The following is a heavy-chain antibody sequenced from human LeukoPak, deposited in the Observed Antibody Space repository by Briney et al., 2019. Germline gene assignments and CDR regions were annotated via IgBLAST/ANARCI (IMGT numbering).Heavy chain of an antibody. CDR3: AREVITMVQGDWFDP. D-gene: IGHD3-10*01. CDR1: GGSISSYY. V-gene: IGHV4-59*01. Sequence: SETLSLTCTVSGGSISSYYWSWIRQPPGKGLEWIGYIYYSGSTNYNPSLKRRVTISVDTSKNQFSLKLSSVTAADTAVYYCAREVITMVQGDWFDPWGQGTLVTVSS. CDR2: IYYSGST. J-gene: IGHJ5*02.